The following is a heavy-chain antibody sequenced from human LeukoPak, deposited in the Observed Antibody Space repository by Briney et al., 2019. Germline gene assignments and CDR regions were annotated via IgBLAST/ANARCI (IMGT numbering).Heavy chain of an antibody. CDR2: INWNGGRT. CDR3: ARVNSDYYDSSGYYY. V-gene: IGHV3-20*04. Sequence: GGSLRLSCAASGFTFDDYGMSWVRQAPGKGLEWVSGINWNGGRTGYADSVKARFTISRDNAKNSLYLQMNNLRAEDTALYYCARVNSDYYDSSGYYYWGQGTLVTVSS. D-gene: IGHD3-22*01. J-gene: IGHJ4*02. CDR1: GFTFDDYG.